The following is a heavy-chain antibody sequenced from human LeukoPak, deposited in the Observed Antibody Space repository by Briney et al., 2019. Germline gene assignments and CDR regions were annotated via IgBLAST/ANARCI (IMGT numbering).Heavy chain of an antibody. D-gene: IGHD4-11*01. CDR3: ARGTPTTRDFDY. V-gene: IGHV3-21*01. CDR2: ISSSSNYI. Sequence: GGSLRLSCVASGLTFSSYNMNWVRQAPGKGLEWVSFISSSSNYIYYADSVKGRFTMSRDNAKNSLLLQMNSLRAEDTAVYYCARGTPTTRDFDYWGQGTLVTVSS. J-gene: IGHJ4*02. CDR1: GLTFSSYN.